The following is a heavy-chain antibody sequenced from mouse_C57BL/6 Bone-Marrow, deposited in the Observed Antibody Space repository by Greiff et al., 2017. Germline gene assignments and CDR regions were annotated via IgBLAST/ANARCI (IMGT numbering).Heavy chain of an antibody. V-gene: IGHV1-69*01. CDR3: ARDDYGSSYWYFDV. D-gene: IGHD1-1*01. CDR1: GYTFTSYW. J-gene: IGHJ1*03. CDR2: IDPSDSYT. Sequence: QVQLQQPGAELVMPGASVQLSCKASGYTFTSYWMHWVKQRPGQGLEWIGEIDPSDSYTNYNQKFKGKSTLTVDKSSSTAYMQLSSLTSEDSAVYYCARDDYGSSYWYFDVWGTGTTVTVSS.